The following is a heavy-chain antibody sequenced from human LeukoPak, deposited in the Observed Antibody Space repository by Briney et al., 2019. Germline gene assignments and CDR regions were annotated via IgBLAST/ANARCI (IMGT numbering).Heavy chain of an antibody. V-gene: IGHV1-2*02. CDR3: ARNIWFGESADAFDI. CDR1: GYTFTGYY. Sequence: SVKVSCKASGYTFTGYYMHWVRQAPGQGLEWMGWINPNSGGTNYAQKFQGRVTMTRDKSIRTAYMELSRLTSDDTAVHYCARNIWFGESADAFDIWGQGTMVTVSS. D-gene: IGHD3-10*01. CDR2: INPNSGGT. J-gene: IGHJ3*02.